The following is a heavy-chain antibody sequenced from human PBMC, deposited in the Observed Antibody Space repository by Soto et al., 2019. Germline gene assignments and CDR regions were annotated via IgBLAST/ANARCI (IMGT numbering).Heavy chain of an antibody. CDR3: ARDLWGYCGTDCYPLDV. J-gene: IGHJ6*02. D-gene: IGHD2-21*02. CDR2: ISYSGST. CDR1: GGSISSGNYY. Sequence: PSETLSLTCTVSGGSISSGNYYWSWIRQPPGKGLEWIGFISYSGSTYYNPSLKSRITISVDTSKNQFSLKLTSVTAADTAVYYCARDLWGYCGTDCYPLDVWGQGTTVTVSS. V-gene: IGHV4-30-4*01.